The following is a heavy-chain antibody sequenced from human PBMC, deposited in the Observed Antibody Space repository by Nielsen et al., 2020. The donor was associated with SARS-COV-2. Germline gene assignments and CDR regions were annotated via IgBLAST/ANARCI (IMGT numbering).Heavy chain of an antibody. J-gene: IGHJ4*02. CDR2: MSYSGST. V-gene: IGHV4-59*01. Sequence: SETLSLTCTVYGTSISTYYWSWIRQPPGKGLEWIGYMSYSGSTNYNPSLKSRVTISLDTSKNQFSLKVNSVTAADTAVYYCVRIDMATISVDYWGRGTLVTVSS. D-gene: IGHD5-24*01. CDR3: VRIDMATISVDY. CDR1: GTSISTYY.